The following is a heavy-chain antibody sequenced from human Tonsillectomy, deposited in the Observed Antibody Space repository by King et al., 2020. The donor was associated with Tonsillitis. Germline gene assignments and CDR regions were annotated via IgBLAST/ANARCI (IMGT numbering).Heavy chain of an antibody. J-gene: IGHJ4*02. Sequence: VQLVESGAEVKRPGASVKVSCKASGYTFTNYDINWVRQATGQGLEWMAWMNPDSGNTGYAQKFQGRVTMTRNTSISTAYMELSGLRSDDTAVYYCARGGSIVAADIGGIWGCDYWGQGTLVTVSS. D-gene: IGHD2-2*01. CDR2: MNPDSGNT. CDR3: ARGGSIVAADIGGIWGCDY. V-gene: IGHV1-8*01. CDR1: GYTFTNYD.